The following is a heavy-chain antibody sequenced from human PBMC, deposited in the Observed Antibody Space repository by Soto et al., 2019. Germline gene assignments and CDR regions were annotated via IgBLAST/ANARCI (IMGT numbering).Heavy chain of an antibody. CDR2: ISWDGGSR. D-gene: IGHD6-6*01. CDR3: AKDVIAARPYYYFGLDV. Sequence: GLLRLPCSVPGFTFYDHTIRWISQVKGRGLAWISLISWDGGSRYYADCEKGRLITSSDNSKNSLYLQMNSLRTDDTALYYCAKDVIAARPYYYFGLDVSGQGTTGTVSS. V-gene: IGHV3-43*01. J-gene: IGHJ6*02. CDR1: GFTFYDHT.